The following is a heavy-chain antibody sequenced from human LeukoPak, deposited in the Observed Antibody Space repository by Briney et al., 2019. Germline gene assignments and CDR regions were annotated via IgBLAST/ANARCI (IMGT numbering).Heavy chain of an antibody. J-gene: IGHJ5*02. Sequence: SETLSLTCTVSGGSISSGGYYWSWIRQPPGKGLEWIGYIYHSGSTYYNPSLKSRVTISIDTSKNQFSLNLRSVTAADTAVYYCAREGKTLVATKPDWFDPWGQGTLVTVSS. CDR3: AREGKTLVATKPDWFDP. CDR2: IYHSGST. D-gene: IGHD2-15*01. CDR1: GGSISSGGYY. V-gene: IGHV4-30-2*01.